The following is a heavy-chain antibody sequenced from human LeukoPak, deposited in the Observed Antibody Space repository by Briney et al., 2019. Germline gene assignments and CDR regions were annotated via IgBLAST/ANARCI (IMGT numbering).Heavy chain of an antibody. CDR2: ISFDGSNK. CDR3: AKRPSDYGDYVTYFDY. V-gene: IGHV3-30*04. J-gene: IGHJ4*02. Sequence: GGSLRLYCAASGFTFSSYAVHWVRQAPGKGLEWVAVISFDGSNKYIADSVKGRFTISRDNSKDTLYLQMNSLRDEDTAVYYCAKRPSDYGDYVTYFDYWGQGTLVTVSS. D-gene: IGHD4-17*01. CDR1: GFTFSSYA.